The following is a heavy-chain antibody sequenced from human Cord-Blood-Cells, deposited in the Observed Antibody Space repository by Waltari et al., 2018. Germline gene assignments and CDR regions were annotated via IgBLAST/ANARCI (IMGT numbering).Heavy chain of an antibody. J-gene: IGHJ5*02. CDR2: IIPIFGTA. D-gene: IGHD4-17*01. CDR1: GGTFSSYA. CDR3: ARDKGSTVTTRYNWFDP. Sequence: QVQLVQSGAEVKKPGSSVKVSCKASGGTFSSYAISWVRQAPGQGLEWMGGIIPIFGTANYAQKFQGRVTITADESTSTAYMELSSLRSEDTAVYYCARDKGSTVTTRYNWFDPWGQGTLVTVSS. V-gene: IGHV1-69*01.